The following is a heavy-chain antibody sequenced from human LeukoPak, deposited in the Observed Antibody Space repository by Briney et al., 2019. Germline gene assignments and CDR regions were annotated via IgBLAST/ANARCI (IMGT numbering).Heavy chain of an antibody. Sequence: PSQTLSLTCTVSGGSISSGDYYWSWIRQPPGKGLEWIGYIYYSGSTYYNPSLKSRVTISVDTSKNQFYLKLSSVTAADTAVYYCAARQITMIVVVPTGDAFDIWGQGTMITVSS. CDR1: GGSISSGDYY. V-gene: IGHV4-30-4*01. CDR2: IYYSGST. D-gene: IGHD3-22*01. CDR3: AARQITMIVVVPTGDAFDI. J-gene: IGHJ3*02.